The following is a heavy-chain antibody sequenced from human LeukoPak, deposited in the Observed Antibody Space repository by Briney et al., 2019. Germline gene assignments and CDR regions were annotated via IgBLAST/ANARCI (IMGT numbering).Heavy chain of an antibody. CDR2: IKTDGSST. Sequence: GGSLRLSCEASGFTSSNYWMHWVRQTPGKGLVWVSRIKTDGSSTDYADSAKGRFTISRDNAKNTLYLQMNSLRAEDTAVYYCARGANTDCHSTSCYRAFDLWGQGTMVTVSS. V-gene: IGHV3-74*01. CDR3: ARGANTDCHSTSCYRAFDL. CDR1: GFTSSNYW. J-gene: IGHJ3*01. D-gene: IGHD2-2*02.